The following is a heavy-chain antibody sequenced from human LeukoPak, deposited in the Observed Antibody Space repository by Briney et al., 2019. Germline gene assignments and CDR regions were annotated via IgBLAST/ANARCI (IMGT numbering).Heavy chain of an antibody. D-gene: IGHD3-22*01. V-gene: IGHV3-15*01. CDR1: GFTFSNAW. J-gene: IGHJ4*02. CDR2: IKSKTDGGTT. CDR3: TTPDYYDSSGYYVDY. Sequence: GGSLRLSCAASGFTFSNAWMSWVRQAPGKGLEWVGRIKSKTDGGTTDYAAPVKGRFTISRDDSKNTLYLQMNSLKTEDTAVYYCTTPDYYDSSGYYVDYWGQGTLVTVSS.